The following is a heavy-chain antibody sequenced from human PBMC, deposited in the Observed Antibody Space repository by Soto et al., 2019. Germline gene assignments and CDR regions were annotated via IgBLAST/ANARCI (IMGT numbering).Heavy chain of an antibody. J-gene: IGHJ4*02. Sequence: GGSLRLSCAASGFTFSSYGMHWVRQAPGKGLEWVAVIWYDGSNKYYADSVKGRFTISRDNSKNTLYLQMNSLRAEDTAVYYCAREGSLFGIDYWGQGTLVTVSP. D-gene: IGHD3-10*01. V-gene: IGHV3-33*01. CDR1: GFTFSSYG. CDR2: IWYDGSNK. CDR3: AREGSLFGIDY.